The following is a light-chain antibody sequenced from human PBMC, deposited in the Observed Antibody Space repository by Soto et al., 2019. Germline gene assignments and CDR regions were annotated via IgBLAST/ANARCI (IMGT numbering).Light chain of an antibody. Sequence: DIQVTQSPPSLAASVGDRVSITCRAGQTSKYVSWYHQKPGKAPNVLIYFTSTLQSGVPSRFSGSGSGTHFTLTISSLQPEDFATDYCQPSFSAPPVTFGPGTKVEIK. CDR2: FTS. V-gene: IGKV1-39*01. CDR3: QPSFSAPPVT. J-gene: IGKJ3*01. CDR1: QTSKY.